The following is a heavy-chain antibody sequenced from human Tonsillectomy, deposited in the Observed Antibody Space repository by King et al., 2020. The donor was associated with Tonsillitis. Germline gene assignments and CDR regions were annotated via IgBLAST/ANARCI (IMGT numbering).Heavy chain of an antibody. CDR1: GSAFSRYY. J-gene: IGHJ4*02. D-gene: IGHD6-13*01. CDR2: MNPSGGST. V-gene: IGHV1-46*01. Sequence: LVESGAEVKKPGASVKVSCKASGSAFSRYYMHWVRQAPGQGLEWMGIMNPSGGSTNYAQKFQGRVTMTRDTSTSTVYMEVSSLRSEDTAVYYCASGGTWYYFDYWGQGSLVTVSS. CDR3: ASGGTWYYFDY.